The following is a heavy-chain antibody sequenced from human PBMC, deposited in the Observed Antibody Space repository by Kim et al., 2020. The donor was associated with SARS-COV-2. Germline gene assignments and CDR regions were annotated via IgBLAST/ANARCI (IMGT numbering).Heavy chain of an antibody. J-gene: IGHJ4*02. CDR1: GGTFSTYG. V-gene: IGHV1-69*04. Sequence: SVKVSCKASGGTFSTYGFNWVRQAPGQGLEWMGRIVPVIHLTDYAQKFRGRVTITADTSTSTVYMELRSLRSDDTAVYFCAIDSLSEVYGPGPIDYWGQGTLVNVSS. D-gene: IGHD4-17*01. CDR2: IVPVIHLT. CDR3: AIDSLSEVYGPGPIDY.